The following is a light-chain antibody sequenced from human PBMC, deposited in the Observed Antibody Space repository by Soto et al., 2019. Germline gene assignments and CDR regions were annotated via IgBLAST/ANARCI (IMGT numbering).Light chain of an antibody. CDR1: SSDIGSYNI. Sequence: QSVLTQPASVSGSPGQSITISCTGTSSDIGSYNIVSWYQQHPGKAPKLMIYEGRKRPSGVSNRFSGSKSGNTASLTISGLQAEDEADYYCCSYAGSSTYVVFGGGTKLTVL. J-gene: IGLJ2*01. CDR3: CSYAGSSTYVV. V-gene: IGLV2-23*01. CDR2: EGR.